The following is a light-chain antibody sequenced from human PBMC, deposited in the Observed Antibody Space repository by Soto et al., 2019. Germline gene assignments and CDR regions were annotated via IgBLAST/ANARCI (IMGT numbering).Light chain of an antibody. CDR2: TAS. J-gene: IGKJ3*01. CDR3: QQSYSNPIT. V-gene: IGKV1-39*01. CDR1: QSNSIY. Sequence: DIQMTQSPFALSASIVYRFSFTCRASQSNSIYLIWYQQKPGKAPYLVIYTASNLQSGVPSRFSASGSGTDFTLTISSLQPEDFATYYCQQSYSNPITFGPGTKVDIK.